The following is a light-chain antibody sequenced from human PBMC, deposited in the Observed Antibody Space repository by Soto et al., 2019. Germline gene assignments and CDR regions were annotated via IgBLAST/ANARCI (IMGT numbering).Light chain of an antibody. Sequence: PATRYVTTGEGASLACRDSQSIGYNLAWYQQKPGQAPRLLIYSVSTRATGVPARFSGSGYGTQFALTISSLHSDLFSACYSGSQYDWSPITFGQGTRLEIK. J-gene: IGKJ5*01. CDR3: GSQYDWSPIT. CDR2: SVS. V-gene: IGKV3-15*01. CDR1: QSIGYN.